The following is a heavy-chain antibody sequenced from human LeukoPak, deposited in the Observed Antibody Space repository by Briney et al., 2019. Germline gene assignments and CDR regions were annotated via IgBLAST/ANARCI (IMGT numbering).Heavy chain of an antibody. CDR1: GFTFSSYS. J-gene: IGHJ6*03. Sequence: PGGSLRLSCAASGFTFSSYSMNWVRQAPGKGLEWVANIKQDGSEKYYVDSVKGRFTISRDNAKNSLYLQMNSLRAEDTAVYYCARRRVAVAGWNYYYYMDVWGKGTTVTVSS. CDR2: IKQDGSEK. CDR3: ARRRVAVAGWNYYYYMDV. D-gene: IGHD6-19*01. V-gene: IGHV3-7*01.